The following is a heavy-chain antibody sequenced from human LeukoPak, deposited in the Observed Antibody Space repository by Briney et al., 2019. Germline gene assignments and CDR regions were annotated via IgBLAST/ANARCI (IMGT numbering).Heavy chain of an antibody. CDR3: ARGSPSLYYGILTGYYRSRYYYYYGMDV. J-gene: IGHJ6*02. D-gene: IGHD3-9*01. CDR2: INHSGST. CDR1: GGSFSGYY. V-gene: IGHV4-34*01. Sequence: SETLSLTCAVYGGSFSGYYWSWIRQPPGKGLEWIGEINHSGSTNYNPSLKSRVTISVDTSKNQFSLKLSSVTAADTAVYYCARGSPSLYYGILTGYYRSRYYYYYGMDVWGQGTTVTVSS.